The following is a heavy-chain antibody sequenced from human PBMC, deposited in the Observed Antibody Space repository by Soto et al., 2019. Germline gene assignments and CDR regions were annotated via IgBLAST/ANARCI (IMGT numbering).Heavy chain of an antibody. Sequence: SETLSLTCAVYGGSFSGYYWSWIRQPPGKGLERIGEINHSGSTNYNPSLKSRVTISVDTSKNQFSLKLSSVTAADTAVYYCARVSAAAGYYYGMDVWGQGTTVTVSS. J-gene: IGHJ6*02. CDR1: GGSFSGYY. V-gene: IGHV4-34*01. CDR3: ARVSAAAGYYYGMDV. D-gene: IGHD6-13*01. CDR2: INHSGST.